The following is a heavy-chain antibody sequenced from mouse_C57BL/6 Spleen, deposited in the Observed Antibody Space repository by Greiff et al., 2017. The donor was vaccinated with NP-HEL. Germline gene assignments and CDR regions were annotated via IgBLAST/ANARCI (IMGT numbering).Heavy chain of an antibody. CDR1: GFTFSSYA. CDR3: TRDKGITTVVAPFDY. CDR2: ISSGGDYI. Sequence: EVQLVESGEGLVKPGGSLKLSCAASGFTFSSYAMSWVRQTPEKRLEWVAYISSGGDYIYYADTVKGRFTISRDNARNTLYLQMSSLKSEDTAMYYCTRDKGITTVVAPFDYRGQGTTLTVSS. J-gene: IGHJ2*01. V-gene: IGHV5-9-1*02. D-gene: IGHD1-1*01.